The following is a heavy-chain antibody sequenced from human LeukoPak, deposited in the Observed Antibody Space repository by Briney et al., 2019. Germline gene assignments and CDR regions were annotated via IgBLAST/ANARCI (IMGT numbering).Heavy chain of an antibody. CDR2: IIPIFGTA. J-gene: IGHJ5*02. CDR3: ARGLGYYDSSGYYH. CDR1: GGTFSSYA. D-gene: IGHD3-22*01. V-gene: IGHV1-69*05. Sequence: SVTVSFKASGGTFSSYAISWVRQAPGQGLEWMGGIIPIFGTANYAQKFQGRVTITTDESTSTAYMELSSLRSEDTAVYYCARGLGYYDSSGYYHWGQGTLVTVSS.